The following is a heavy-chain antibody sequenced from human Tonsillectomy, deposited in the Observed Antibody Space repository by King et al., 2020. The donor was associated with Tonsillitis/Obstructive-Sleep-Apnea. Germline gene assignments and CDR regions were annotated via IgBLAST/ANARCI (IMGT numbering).Heavy chain of an antibody. D-gene: IGHD3-3*01. CDR3: VRRRVTIFGVVDDGFDI. CDR2: ISPDSVGT. V-gene: IGHV1-2*06. CDR1: GYTFTGYY. J-gene: IGHJ3*02. Sequence: QLVQSGAEVKKPGASVKVSCKASGYTFTGYYLHWVRQAPGQGLEWMGRISPDSVGTNYAQHFQGRVTMTRDTAIITAYMELSRLRSDDTAVYYCVRRRVTIFGVVDDGFDIWGQGTMVTVSS.